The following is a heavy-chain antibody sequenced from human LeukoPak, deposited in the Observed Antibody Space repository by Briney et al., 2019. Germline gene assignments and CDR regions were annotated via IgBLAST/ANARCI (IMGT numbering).Heavy chain of an antibody. V-gene: IGHV3-15*01. CDR1: GFTFSNAW. D-gene: IGHD2-21*01. Sequence: PGGSLRLSCAASGFTFSNAWMSWVRQAPGKGLEWVGRIKSKTDGGTTDYAAPVKGRFTISRDDSKSTLYLQMNSLKTEVTAVYYCSCVPTGDADYWGQGTLVTVSS. CDR2: IKSKTDGGTT. CDR3: SCVPTGDADY. J-gene: IGHJ4*02.